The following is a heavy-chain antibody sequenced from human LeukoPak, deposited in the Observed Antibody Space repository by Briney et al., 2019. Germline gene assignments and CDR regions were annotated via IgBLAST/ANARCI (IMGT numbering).Heavy chain of an antibody. CDR2: IYSGGST. CDR1: GFTVSSNY. Sequence: GGSLRLSCAASGFTVSSNYMSWVRQAPGKGLEWVSVIYSGGSTYYADSVKGRFTISRDNSKNTLYLQMNSLRAGDTAVYYCARVYGDRIFDYWGQGTLVTVSS. J-gene: IGHJ4*02. D-gene: IGHD4-17*01. V-gene: IGHV3-53*01. CDR3: ARVYGDRIFDY.